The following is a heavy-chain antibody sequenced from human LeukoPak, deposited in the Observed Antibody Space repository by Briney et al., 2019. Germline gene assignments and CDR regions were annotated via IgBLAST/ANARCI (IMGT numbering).Heavy chain of an antibody. Sequence: SETLSLTCTVSGGSINSYYWSWIRQPPGKGLEWIGYIYYSGTTNYNPSLKSRVTISVDTSKNPFSLKQSSVTAADTAVYYCARGYSGSYYLDPSFDIWGQGTMVTVSS. CDR2: IYYSGTT. D-gene: IGHD1-26*01. CDR1: GGSINSYY. CDR3: ARGYSGSYYLDPSFDI. V-gene: IGHV4-59*01. J-gene: IGHJ3*02.